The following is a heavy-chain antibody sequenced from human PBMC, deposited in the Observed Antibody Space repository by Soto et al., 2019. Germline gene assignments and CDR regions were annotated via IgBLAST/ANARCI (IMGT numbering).Heavy chain of an antibody. CDR2: INDSGST. CDR1: GGSFNDNY. CDR3: ARILRLGEIGDFYYYYGMDV. D-gene: IGHD3-16*01. J-gene: IGHJ6*02. V-gene: IGHV4-34*01. Sequence: ETLSLTCAVYGGSFNDNYWSWIRQPPGKGLEWIGEINDSGSTNYNPSLKSRLTMSEDMSKKQFSLKLSSVTAADTAVYYCARILRLGEIGDFYYYYGMDVWGQGTTVTVSS.